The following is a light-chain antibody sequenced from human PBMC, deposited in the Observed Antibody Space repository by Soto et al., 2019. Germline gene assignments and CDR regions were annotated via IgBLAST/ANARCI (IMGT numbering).Light chain of an antibody. CDR2: GAS. Sequence: EIVLTQSPGTLSLSPGERGTLSCRASQSVCSRCLAWYQQKPGQAPRLLIFGASSRATGIPDTFSGSGSGTDFTLTISRLEPEDSPVYHCQHYGSTPWTFGQGTKVEI. CDR1: QSVCSRC. CDR3: QHYGSTPWT. J-gene: IGKJ1*01. V-gene: IGKV3-20*01.